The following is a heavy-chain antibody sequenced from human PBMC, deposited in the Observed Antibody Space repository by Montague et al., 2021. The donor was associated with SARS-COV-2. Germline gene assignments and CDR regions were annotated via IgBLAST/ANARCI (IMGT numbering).Heavy chain of an antibody. Sequence: SLRLSCAASGFTFSDCYMTWIRQAPGKGLEWLSYISTRSTYTNYADSVKGRFTISRDDAKNSLYLQMNSLRAEDTAVYYCASFPMVRGAPGYGMDVWGQGTTVTVSS. CDR3: ASFPMVRGAPGYGMDV. CDR1: GFTFSDCY. J-gene: IGHJ6*02. D-gene: IGHD3-10*01. CDR2: ISTRSTYT. V-gene: IGHV3-11*03.